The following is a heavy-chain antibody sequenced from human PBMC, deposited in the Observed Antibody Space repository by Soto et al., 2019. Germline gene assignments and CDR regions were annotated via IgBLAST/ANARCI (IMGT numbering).Heavy chain of an antibody. D-gene: IGHD3-9*01. J-gene: IGHJ5*02. V-gene: IGHV4-31*03. CDR2: IYYSGST. Sequence: NPSETLSLTCTVSGGSIGSGGYYWSWIRQHPGKGLEWIGYIYYSGSTYYNPSLKSRVTISVDTSKNQFSLKLSSVTAADTAVYYCARERITISSNWFDPWGQGTLVTVSS. CDR3: ARERITISSNWFDP. CDR1: GGSIGSGGYY.